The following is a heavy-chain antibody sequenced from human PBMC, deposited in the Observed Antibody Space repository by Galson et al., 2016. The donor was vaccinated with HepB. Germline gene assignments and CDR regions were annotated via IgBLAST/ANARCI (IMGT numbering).Heavy chain of an antibody. CDR2: ISSSTSTL. CDR3: ARDNYGDYVAGDAFDI. V-gene: IGHV3-48*01. D-gene: IGHD4-17*01. Sequence: SLRLSCAASGFTFSSYTMNWVRQAPGKGLEWVSYISSSTSTLYYADSVKGRFTISRDNAKNSLYLQMNSLRAEDTAVYYCARDNYGDYVAGDAFDIWGQGTLVTVSS. CDR1: GFTFSSYT. J-gene: IGHJ3*02.